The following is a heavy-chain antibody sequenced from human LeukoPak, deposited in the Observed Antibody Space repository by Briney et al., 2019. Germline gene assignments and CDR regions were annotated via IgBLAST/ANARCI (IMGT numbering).Heavy chain of an antibody. D-gene: IGHD2-2*01. V-gene: IGHV3-74*01. CDR2: INSDGSTT. Sequence: GGSLRLSCAASGFTFSSYWMHWVRQAPGKGLVWVSRINSDGSTTSYADSVKGRFTISRDNAKNTLYLQMNSLRGEDTAVYYCVRACSSTNCRSGFDPWGQGTLVTVSS. CDR3: VRACSSTNCRSGFDP. J-gene: IGHJ5*02. CDR1: GFTFSSYW.